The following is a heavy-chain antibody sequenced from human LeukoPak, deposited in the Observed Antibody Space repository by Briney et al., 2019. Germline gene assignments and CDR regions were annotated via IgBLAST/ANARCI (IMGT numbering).Heavy chain of an antibody. V-gene: IGHV3-30*03. CDR2: ISYDGSNK. J-gene: IGHJ4*02. CDR1: GFTFSSYG. CDR3: AREARYCSSSSCDYFDY. Sequence: GGSLRLSCAASGFTFSSYGMHWVRQAPGKGLEWVAVISYDGSNKYYADSVKGRFTISRDNSKNTLYLQMNSLRAEDTAVYYCAREARYCSSSSCDYFDYWGQGTLVTVSS. D-gene: IGHD2-2*01.